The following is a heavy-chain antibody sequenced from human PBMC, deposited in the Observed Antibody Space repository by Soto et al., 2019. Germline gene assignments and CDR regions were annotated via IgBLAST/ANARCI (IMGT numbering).Heavy chain of an antibody. CDR1: GFIFSGYA. J-gene: IGHJ4*02. CDR2: ISHDGKNK. V-gene: IGHV3-30*04. Sequence: QVQLVESGGGVVQPGRSLRLSCAASGFIFSGYAMHWVRQAPGKGLEWVAVISHDGKNKYYADSVKGRFTISRDNSKNTLDLQMNSLRREDTALYDWAGDQGGSPSNVNEYWGQGALVTVSS. D-gene: IGHD2-15*01. CDR3: AGDQGGSPSNVNEY.